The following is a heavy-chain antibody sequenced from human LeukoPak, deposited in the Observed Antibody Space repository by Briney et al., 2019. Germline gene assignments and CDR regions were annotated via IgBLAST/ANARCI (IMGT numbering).Heavy chain of an antibody. V-gene: IGHV1-3*01. CDR2: INAGNGNT. CDR1: GYTFTSYA. J-gene: IGHJ4*02. CDR3: ARDRGDIVVVVAYYFDY. Sequence: GASVKVSCKASGYTFTSYAMHWVRQAPGQRLEWMGWINAGNGNTKYSQKFQGRVTITRDTSASTAYMELSSLRSEDTAVYYCARDRGDIVVVVAYYFDYWGQGTLVTVSS. D-gene: IGHD2-15*01.